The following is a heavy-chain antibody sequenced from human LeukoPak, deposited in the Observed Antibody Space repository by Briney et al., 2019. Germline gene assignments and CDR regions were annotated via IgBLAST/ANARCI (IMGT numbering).Heavy chain of an antibody. D-gene: IGHD1-26*01. J-gene: IGHJ5*02. CDR2: ISAYNGNT. Sequence: ASVKVSCKASGYTFTSYGISWVRQAPGQGLEWMGWISAYNGNTNYAQKLQGRVTMTTDTSTSTAYMELRSLRSDDTAVYYCAKEYSGTIPGNWFDPWGQGTLVTVSS. V-gene: IGHV1-18*01. CDR3: AKEYSGTIPGNWFDP. CDR1: GYTFTSYG.